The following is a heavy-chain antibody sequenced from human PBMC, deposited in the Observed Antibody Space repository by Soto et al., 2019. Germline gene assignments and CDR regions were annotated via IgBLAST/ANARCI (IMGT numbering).Heavy chain of an antibody. CDR2: ISGSGGST. CDR1: GFTFSSYA. Sequence: EVQLLESGGGLVQPGGSLRLSCAASGFTFSSYAMSWVRQAPGKWLEWVSAISGSGGSTYYADSVKGRFTISRDNSKNTLYLQMNSLRAEDTALYHCTKLFPRRFGAAHNWGQGTMVTFSS. V-gene: IGHV3-23*01. D-gene: IGHD2-21*01. J-gene: IGHJ4*02. CDR3: TKLFPRRFGAAHN.